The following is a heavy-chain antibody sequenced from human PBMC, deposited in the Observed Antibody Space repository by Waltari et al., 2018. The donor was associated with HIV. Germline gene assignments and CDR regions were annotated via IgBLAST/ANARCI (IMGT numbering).Heavy chain of an antibody. CDR1: GYTFTNHA. D-gene: IGHD6-19*01. Sequence: QVQLVQSGSELKKPGASVKVSCKASGYTFTNHAVNWVLQAPGQGLEWMGWINTKTGNPTYAQGFTGRFVFSLDTSVSTAYLQISSLKAEDTAFYYCARYTTGWYDSWGQGTLVTVSS. V-gene: IGHV7-4-1*02. CDR2: INTKTGNP. J-gene: IGHJ5*01. CDR3: ARYTTGWYDS.